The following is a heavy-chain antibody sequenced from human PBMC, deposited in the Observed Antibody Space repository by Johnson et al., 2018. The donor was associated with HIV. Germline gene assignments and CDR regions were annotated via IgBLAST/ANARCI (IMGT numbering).Heavy chain of an antibody. D-gene: IGHD6-13*01. CDR1: GFTFDDYA. Sequence: VQLVESGGGVVQPGRSLRLSCAASGFTFDDYAMHWVRQAPGKGLEWVGRIKSKTDGGTTDYAAPVKGRFTISRDDSKNTLYLQMNSLKTEDTAVYYCTTVEQQLAYAFDIWGQGTMVTVSS. V-gene: IGHV3-15*01. J-gene: IGHJ3*02. CDR3: TTVEQQLAYAFDI. CDR2: IKSKTDGGTT.